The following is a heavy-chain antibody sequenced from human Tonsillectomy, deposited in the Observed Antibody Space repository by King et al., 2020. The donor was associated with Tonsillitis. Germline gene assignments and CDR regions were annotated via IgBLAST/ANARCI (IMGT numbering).Heavy chain of an antibody. J-gene: IGHJ3*02. V-gene: IGHV3-7*03. CDR1: GFTFSNYW. Sequence: VQLVESGGGLVQPGGSLRLSCAGSGFTFSNYWMTWVRQTPGKGLEWVANIRKDGSAKYYVDSVKGRFTISRDNAKEAVYLQMDSLRADDTAVYFCARGVNPYDGSVHYDAFDMWGQGTMVTVSS. CDR3: ARGVNPYDGSVHYDAFDM. CDR2: IRKDGSAK. D-gene: IGHD3-22*01.